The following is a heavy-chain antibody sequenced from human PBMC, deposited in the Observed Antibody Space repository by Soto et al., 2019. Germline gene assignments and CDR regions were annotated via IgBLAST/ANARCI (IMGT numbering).Heavy chain of an antibody. CDR3: ARDGGSENCYYYYGMDV. CDR1: GGSISSYY. Sequence: SETLSLTCTDSGGSISSYYWSWIRQPPGKGLEWIGYIYYSGSTNYNPSLKSRVTISVDTSKNQFSLKLSSVTAADTAVYYCARDGGSENCYYYYGMDVWGQGTTVTVSS. J-gene: IGHJ6*02. CDR2: IYYSGST. D-gene: IGHD3-16*01. V-gene: IGHV4-59*01.